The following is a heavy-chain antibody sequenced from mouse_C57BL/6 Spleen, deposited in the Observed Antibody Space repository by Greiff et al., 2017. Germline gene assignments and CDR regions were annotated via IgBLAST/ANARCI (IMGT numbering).Heavy chain of an antibody. Sequence: VQLQQSGAELVRPGTSVKVSCKASGYAFTNYLIEWVKQRPGQGLEWIGVINPGSGGTNYNEKFKGKATLTADKSSSTAYMQLSSLTSEDAAVYFGARGGWTAQATGAMDYWGQGTSVTVSS. D-gene: IGHD3-2*02. V-gene: IGHV1-54*01. J-gene: IGHJ4*01. CDR1: GYAFTNYL. CDR3: ARGGWTAQATGAMDY. CDR2: INPGSGGT.